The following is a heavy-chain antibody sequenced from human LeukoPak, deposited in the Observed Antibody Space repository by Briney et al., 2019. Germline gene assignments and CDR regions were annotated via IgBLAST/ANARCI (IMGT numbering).Heavy chain of an antibody. V-gene: IGHV3-30*18. CDR3: AKDLDGGYCGGDCYYEYYYYGMDV. Sequence: GGSLRLSCAASGFTFSSYGMHWVRQAPGKGLEWVAVISYDGSNKYYADSVKGRFTISRDNSKNTLYLQMNSLRAEDTAVYYCAKDLDGGYCGGDCYYEYYYYGMDVWGQGTTVTVSS. CDR1: GFTFSSYG. CDR2: ISYDGSNK. J-gene: IGHJ6*02. D-gene: IGHD2-21*02.